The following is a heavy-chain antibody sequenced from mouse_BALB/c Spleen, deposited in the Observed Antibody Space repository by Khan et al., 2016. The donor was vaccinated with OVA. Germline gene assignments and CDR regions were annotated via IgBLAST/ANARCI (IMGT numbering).Heavy chain of an antibody. CDR2: MNPGSGGT. V-gene: IGHV1-54*01. CDR3: ARGFYDGCLAWFAY. Sequence: QVRLQQSGTELVRPGTSVKVSCKASGYAFTHYLIEWVKQRPGQGLEWIGVMNPGSGGTNYNEKFEGKATLTADNSSSTAYMHLSSLTSDDSAVYFCARGFYDGCLAWFAYWGQGTLVTVSA. J-gene: IGHJ3*01. D-gene: IGHD2-3*01. CDR1: GYAFTHYL.